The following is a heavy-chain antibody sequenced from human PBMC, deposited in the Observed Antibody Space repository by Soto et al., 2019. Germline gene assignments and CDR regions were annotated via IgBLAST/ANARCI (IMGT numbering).Heavy chain of an antibody. Sequence: GASVKVSCKASGYTFTSYAMHWVRQAPGQRLEWMGWINAGNGNTKYSQKFQGRVTITRDTSASTAYMELSSLRSEDTAVYYCARDYTKGELLWFGEFPSYFDYWGQGTLVTVSS. D-gene: IGHD3-10*01. CDR1: GYTFTSYA. CDR3: ARDYTKGELLWFGEFPSYFDY. V-gene: IGHV1-3*01. CDR2: INAGNGNT. J-gene: IGHJ4*02.